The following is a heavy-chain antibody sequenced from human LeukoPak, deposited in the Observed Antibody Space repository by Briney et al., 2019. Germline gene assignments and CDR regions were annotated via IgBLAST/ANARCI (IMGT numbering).Heavy chain of an antibody. CDR1: GFTFSSYA. CDR2: ISYDGSNK. V-gene: IGHV3-30-3*01. Sequence: GRSLRLSCAASGFTFSSYAMHWVRQAPGKGLEWVAVISYDGSNKYYADSVKGRFTISRDNSKNTLYLQMNSLRAEDTAVYYCARDGIASIAAAGAFDYWGQGTLVTVSS. J-gene: IGHJ4*02. CDR3: ARDGIASIAAAGAFDY. D-gene: IGHD6-13*01.